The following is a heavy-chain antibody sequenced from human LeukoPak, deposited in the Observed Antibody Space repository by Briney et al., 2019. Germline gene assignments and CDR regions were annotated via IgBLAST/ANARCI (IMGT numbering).Heavy chain of an antibody. CDR3: ARENGGGSDY. V-gene: IGHV3-64*01. Sequence: GGSLRLSCAASGFTLSGYVMHWVRQAPGKGPESVSAITSNGGTTYYASSVKGRFTISRDNSKNTLYLQMGSLRTEDMAVYYCARENGGGSDYWGQGTLVTASS. CDR1: GFTLSGYV. CDR2: ITSNGGTT. D-gene: IGHD1-1*01. J-gene: IGHJ4*02.